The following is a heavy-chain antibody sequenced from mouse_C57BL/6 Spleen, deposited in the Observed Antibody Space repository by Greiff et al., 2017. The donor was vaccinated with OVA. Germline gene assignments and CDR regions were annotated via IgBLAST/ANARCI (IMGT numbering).Heavy chain of an antibody. Sequence: ESGPGLVKPSQSLSLTCSVTGYSITSGYYWNWIRQFPGNKLEWMGYISYDGSNNYNPSLKNRISITRDTSKNQFFLKLNSVTTEDTATYDCARDYGSSYAMDYWGKGTSVTVSS. CDR2: ISYDGSN. J-gene: IGHJ4*01. CDR3: ARDYGSSYAMDY. CDR1: GYSITSGYY. V-gene: IGHV3-6*01. D-gene: IGHD1-1*01.